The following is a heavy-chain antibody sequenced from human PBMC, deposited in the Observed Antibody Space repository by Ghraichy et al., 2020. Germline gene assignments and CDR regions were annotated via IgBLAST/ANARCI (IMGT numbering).Heavy chain of an antibody. D-gene: IGHD6-6*01. V-gene: IGHV3-23*01. Sequence: GGSLRLSCAASGFTFSSYAMSWVRQAPGKGLEWVSAISGSGGSTYYADSVKGRFTISRDNSKNTLYLQMNSLRAEDTAVYYCAKDESDGGGSSSFSLGGWFDPWGQGTLVTVSS. CDR2: ISGSGGST. CDR3: AKDESDGGGSSSFSLGGWFDP. J-gene: IGHJ5*02. CDR1: GFTFSSYA.